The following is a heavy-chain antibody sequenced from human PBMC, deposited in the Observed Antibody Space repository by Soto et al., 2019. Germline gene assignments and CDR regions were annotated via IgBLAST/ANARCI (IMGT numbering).Heavy chain of an antibody. J-gene: IGHJ4*02. D-gene: IGHD3-22*01. CDR3: ARDPYYYDSKFDY. V-gene: IGHV3-33*01. CDR1: GFTFSSYG. Sequence: PGGSLRLSCAASGFTFSSYGMHWVRQAPGKGLEWVAVIWYDGSNKYYADSVKGRFTISRDNSKNTLYLQMNSLRAEDTAVYYCARDPYYYDSKFDYWGQGTLVTVSS. CDR2: IWYDGSNK.